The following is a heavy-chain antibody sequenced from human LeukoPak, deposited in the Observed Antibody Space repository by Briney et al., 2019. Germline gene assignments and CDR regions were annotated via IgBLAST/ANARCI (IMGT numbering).Heavy chain of an antibody. Sequence: SETLSLTCAVYGGSFSGYYWSWIRQPPGKGLEWIGEINHSGSTNYNPSLKSRVTISVDTSKNQFSLKLSSVTAADTAVYYCARHRGGWYDYWGQGTLVTVSS. CDR1: GGSFSGYY. CDR2: INHSGST. J-gene: IGHJ4*02. D-gene: IGHD6-19*01. CDR3: ARHRGGWYDY. V-gene: IGHV4-34*01.